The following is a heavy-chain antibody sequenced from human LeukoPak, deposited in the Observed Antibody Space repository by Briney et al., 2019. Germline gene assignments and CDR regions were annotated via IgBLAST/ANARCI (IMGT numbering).Heavy chain of an antibody. CDR1: GGSISSSSYY. D-gene: IGHD6-19*01. J-gene: IGHJ6*02. CDR2: INHSGST. CDR3: ARVSRQWLVWGGNYYYGMDV. Sequence: SETLSLTCTVSGGSISSSSYYWSWIRQPPGKGLEWIGEINHSGSTNYNPSLKSRVTISVDTSKNQFSLKLSSVTAADTAVYYCARVSRQWLVWGGNYYYGMDVWGQGTTVTVSS. V-gene: IGHV4-39*07.